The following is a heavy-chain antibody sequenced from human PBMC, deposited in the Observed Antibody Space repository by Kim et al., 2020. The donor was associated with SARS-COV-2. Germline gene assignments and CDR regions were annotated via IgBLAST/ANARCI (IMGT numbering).Heavy chain of an antibody. V-gene: IGHV4-39*01. D-gene: IGHD6-19*01. J-gene: IGHJ4*02. Sequence: SETLSLTCTVSGGSISSSSYYWGWIRQPPGKGLEWIGSIYYSGSTYYNPSLKSRVTISVDTSKNQFSLKLSSVTAADTAVYYCARRGSSGWYEYWGQGTLVTVSS. CDR3: ARRGSSGWYEY. CDR2: IYYSGST. CDR1: GGSISSSSYY.